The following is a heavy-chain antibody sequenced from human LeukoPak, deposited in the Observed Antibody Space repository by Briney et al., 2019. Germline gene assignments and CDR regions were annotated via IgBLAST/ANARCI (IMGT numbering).Heavy chain of an antibody. Sequence: ASVKVSCKASGYTFTGYYMHWVRQAPGQGLEWMGWINPNSGNTGYAQKFQGRVTMTRNTSISTAYMELSSLRSEDTAVYYCARGAESITMVRGVIIRDAFDIWGQGTMVTVPS. V-gene: IGHV1-8*02. CDR2: INPNSGNT. CDR1: GYTFTGYY. CDR3: ARGAESITMVRGVIIRDAFDI. J-gene: IGHJ3*02. D-gene: IGHD3-10*01.